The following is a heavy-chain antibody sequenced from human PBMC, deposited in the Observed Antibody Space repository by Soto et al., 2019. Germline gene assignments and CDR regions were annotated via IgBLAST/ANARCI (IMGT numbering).Heavy chain of an antibody. CDR2: IGTAGDT. J-gene: IGHJ6*03. Sequence: VQLVESGGGLVQPGGSLRLSCAASGFTFSSYDMHWVRQATGKGLEWVSAIGTAGDTYYPGSVKGRFTISRENAKNYLYLQMNSLRAGDTAVYYCARAGYDSYYYYMDVWGKGTTVTVSS. CDR1: GFTFSSYD. D-gene: IGHD5-12*01. V-gene: IGHV3-13*01. CDR3: ARAGYDSYYYYMDV.